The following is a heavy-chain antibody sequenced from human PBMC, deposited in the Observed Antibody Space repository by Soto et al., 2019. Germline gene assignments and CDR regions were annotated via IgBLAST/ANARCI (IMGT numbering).Heavy chain of an antibody. Sequence: ASVKVSCKASGGTFSSYAISWVRQAPGQGLEWMGGIIPVFGTANYAQKFQGRVTITADESTSTAYMELSSLRSEDTAVYYCARARLLWFGEFKYYYYYGMDVWGQGTTATVSS. CDR2: IIPVFGTA. J-gene: IGHJ6*02. CDR3: ARARLLWFGEFKYYYYYGMDV. V-gene: IGHV1-69*13. CDR1: GGTFSSYA. D-gene: IGHD3-10*01.